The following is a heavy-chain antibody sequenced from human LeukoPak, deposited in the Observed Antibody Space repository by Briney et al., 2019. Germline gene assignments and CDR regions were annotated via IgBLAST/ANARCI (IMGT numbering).Heavy chain of an antibody. D-gene: IGHD2-2*01. CDR3: VKVSRWRYEPLDI. CDR2: ISWNSGDI. V-gene: IGHV3-9*01. CDR1: GFNFDGYA. J-gene: IGHJ3*02. Sequence: GGSLRLSCAASGFNFDGYAMHWVRQAPGKGLEWVSGISWNSGDIGYADSVKGRFTISKDNAKNGLYLQMNSLRPEDTALYYCVKVSRWRYEPLDIWGQGTTVTVSS.